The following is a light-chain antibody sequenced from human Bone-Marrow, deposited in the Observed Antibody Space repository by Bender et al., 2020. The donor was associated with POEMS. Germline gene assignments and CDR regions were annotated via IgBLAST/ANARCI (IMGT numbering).Light chain of an antibody. CDR1: SSDVGGYNY. CDR2: DVN. J-gene: IGLJ3*02. CDR3: SSYSRTSTLV. V-gene: IGLV2-14*01. Sequence: QSALTQPASVSGSPGQSITISCTGTSSDVGGYNYVSWFQQYAGKAPKLIIYDVNIRASGVSSRFSGSKSGSTASLTISGAQAEDEADYYCSSYSRTSTLVFGGGTKLTVL.